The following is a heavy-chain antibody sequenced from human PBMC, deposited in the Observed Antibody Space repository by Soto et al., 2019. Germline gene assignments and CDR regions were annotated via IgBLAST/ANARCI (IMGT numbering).Heavy chain of an antibody. CDR3: ARRPEVPAAMFAFDI. CDR1: GYSFTSYW. J-gene: IGHJ3*02. D-gene: IGHD2-2*01. Sequence: GESLKISCKGSGYSFTSYWIGWVRQMPGKGLEWMGIIYPGDSDTRYSPSFQGQVTISADKSISTAYLQWSSLKASDTAMYYCARRPEVPAAMFAFDIWGQGTMVTVSS. CDR2: IYPGDSDT. V-gene: IGHV5-51*01.